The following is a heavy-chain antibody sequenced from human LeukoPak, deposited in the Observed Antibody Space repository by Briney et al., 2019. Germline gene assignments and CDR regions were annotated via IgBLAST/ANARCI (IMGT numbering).Heavy chain of an antibody. CDR2: IYYGGST. D-gene: IGHD3-22*01. Sequence: SGTLSLTCTVSGGSISSYYWSWIPQSPGKGLEWIGYIYYGGSTDYNPSLKSRVTISKDTSKTQFSLRLSSVTAADTAVYYCARARLDSSGRFDYWGQGTLVTVSS. CDR3: ARARLDSSGRFDY. CDR1: GGSISSYY. J-gene: IGHJ4*02. V-gene: IGHV4-59*01.